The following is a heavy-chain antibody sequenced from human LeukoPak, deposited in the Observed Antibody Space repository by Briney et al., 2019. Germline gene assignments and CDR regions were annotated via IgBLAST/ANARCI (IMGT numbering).Heavy chain of an antibody. CDR3: AKGGGGKGYYFDY. CDR1: GFTFSSYG. Sequence: GRSLRLSCAASGFTFSSYGMHWVRQAPGKGLEWVAVISYDGSNKYYADSVKGRFTISRDNSKNTLYLQMNSLRAEDTAVYYCAKGGGGKGYYFDYWGQGTLVTVSS. D-gene: IGHD4-23*01. CDR2: ISYDGSNK. V-gene: IGHV3-30*18. J-gene: IGHJ4*02.